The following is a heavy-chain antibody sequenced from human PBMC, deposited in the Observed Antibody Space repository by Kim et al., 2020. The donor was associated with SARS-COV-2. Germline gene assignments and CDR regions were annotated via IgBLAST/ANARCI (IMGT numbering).Heavy chain of an antibody. V-gene: IGHV3-21*01. CDR1: GFTFSSYT. CDR2: ISSSSSYI. CDR3: ARDRDSSGYADS. Sequence: GALRLSCAASGFTFSSYTMNWVRQAPGKGLEWVSSISSSSSYIYYADSLKGRFTISRDNANNALYLQMNSLRAEDTALYYCARDRDSSGYADSWGQGTL. J-gene: IGHJ4*02. D-gene: IGHD3-22*01.